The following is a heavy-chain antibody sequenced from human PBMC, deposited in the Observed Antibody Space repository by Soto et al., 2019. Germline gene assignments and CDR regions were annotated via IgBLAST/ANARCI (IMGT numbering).Heavy chain of an antibody. V-gene: IGHV1-69*13. CDR1: GGTFSSYA. J-gene: IGHJ4*02. D-gene: IGHD5-12*01. CDR2: IIPIFGTA. CDR3: ARGIRRDGYNLIGKFDY. Sequence: GASVKVSCKASGGTFSSYAISWVRQAPGQGLEWMGGIIPIFGTANYAQKFQGRVTITADESTSTAYMELSSLRSEDTAVYYCARGIRRDGYNLIGKFDYWGQGTLVTVSS.